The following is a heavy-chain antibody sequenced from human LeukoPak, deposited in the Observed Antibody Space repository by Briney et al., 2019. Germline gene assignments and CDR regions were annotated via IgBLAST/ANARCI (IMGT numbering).Heavy chain of an antibody. Sequence: SETLSLTCTVSGVSISSGSYYWSWIRQPAGKGLEWIGRIYTSGSTNYNPSLKSRVTISVDTSKNQFSLKLSSVTAADTAVYYCARGPYYYDSSGSFDYWGQGTLVTVSS. CDR2: IYTSGST. CDR3: ARGPYYYDSSGSFDY. V-gene: IGHV4-61*02. J-gene: IGHJ4*02. CDR1: GVSISSGSYY. D-gene: IGHD3-22*01.